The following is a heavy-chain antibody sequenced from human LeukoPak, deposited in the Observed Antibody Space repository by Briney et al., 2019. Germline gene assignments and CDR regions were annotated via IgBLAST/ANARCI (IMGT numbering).Heavy chain of an antibody. V-gene: IGHV3-30*02. J-gene: IGHJ4*02. CDR2: IRYDGINK. CDR1: GFTFSSYG. Sequence: PGGSLRLSCAASGFTFSSYGMHWVRQAPGKGLEWVAFIRYDGINKYYADSVKGRFTISRDNSKNTLHLQMNSLRAEDTAVYYCAKEVIAYYDFWSGYQGGDHWGQGTLVTVSS. CDR3: AKEVIAYYDFWSGYQGGDH. D-gene: IGHD3-3*01.